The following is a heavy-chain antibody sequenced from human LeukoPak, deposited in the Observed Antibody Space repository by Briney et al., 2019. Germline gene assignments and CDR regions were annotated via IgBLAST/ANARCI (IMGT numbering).Heavy chain of an antibody. V-gene: IGHV3-23*01. Sequence: GGSLRLSCAASGFTFSSYAMSWVRQTPGKGLEWVSAISGSGGSTYYADSVKGRFTIPRDNSKNTLYVQMNSLRAEDTAVYYCVKPMRSLTTVTTPALFGYWGQGTLVTVSS. D-gene: IGHD4-17*01. CDR3: VKPMRSLTTVTTPALFGY. J-gene: IGHJ4*02. CDR1: GFTFSSYA. CDR2: ISGSGGST.